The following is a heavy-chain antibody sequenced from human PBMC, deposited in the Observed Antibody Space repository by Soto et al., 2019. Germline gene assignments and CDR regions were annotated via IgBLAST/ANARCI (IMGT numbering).Heavy chain of an antibody. V-gene: IGHV3-23*01. J-gene: IGHJ4*02. CDR1: GFTFRTYA. Sequence: HPGGSLRLSCAASGFTFRTYAMNWVRQAPGKGLEWVSTISGTNGRTYYADSVKGRFTISRDNSKDTLFLQMNSLRAEDTAIYYCARELDIVVVPSAISYWGQGTLVTVS. CDR2: ISGTNGRT. CDR3: ARELDIVVVPSAISY. D-gene: IGHD2-2*02.